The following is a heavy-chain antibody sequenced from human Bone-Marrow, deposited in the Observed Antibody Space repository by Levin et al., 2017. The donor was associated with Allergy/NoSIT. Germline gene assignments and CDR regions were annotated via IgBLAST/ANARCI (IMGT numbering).Heavy chain of an antibody. CDR2: INTNTGNP. Sequence: GESLKISCQASGYTLTSFAINWVRQAPGQGLEWMGWINTNTGNPTYAQDFTGRFVFSLDTSVNTTYLQISSLKSEDTAIYYCARDSPRATGPDYWGQGTLVTVSS. V-gene: IGHV7-4-1*02. CDR3: ARDSPRATGPDY. D-gene: IGHD5-24*01. J-gene: IGHJ4*02. CDR1: GYTLTSFA.